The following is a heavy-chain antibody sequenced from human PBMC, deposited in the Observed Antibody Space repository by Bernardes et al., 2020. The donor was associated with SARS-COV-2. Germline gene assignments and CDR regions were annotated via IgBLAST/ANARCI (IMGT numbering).Heavy chain of an antibody. D-gene: IGHD3-10*01. CDR1: GFTFSSYA. Sequence: GGSLRLSCAASGFTFSSYAMSWVRQAPGKGLEWVSAISGSGGSTYYADSVKGRFTISRDNSKNTLYLQMNSLRAEDTAVYYCAKAGRPLWFGEFFSQPDQYYYYGMDVWGQGTTVTVSS. CDR3: AKAGRPLWFGEFFSQPDQYYYYGMDV. CDR2: ISGSGGST. V-gene: IGHV3-23*01. J-gene: IGHJ6*02.